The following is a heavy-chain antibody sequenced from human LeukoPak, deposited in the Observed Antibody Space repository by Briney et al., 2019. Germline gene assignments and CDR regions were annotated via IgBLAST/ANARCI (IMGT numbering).Heavy chain of an antibody. D-gene: IGHD2-21*02. Sequence: GGSLRLSCAASGFTFDRFTIHWVRQTPGKGLEWVSLINRRGHTFYADSVKGRFSISRDNSRNSAFLQMNSLRPEDSALYYCAKELDCPSDCLFFHSWGQGTLVTVSS. CDR3: AKELDCPSDCLFFHS. V-gene: IGHV3-43*01. CDR1: GFTFDRFT. J-gene: IGHJ4*02. CDR2: INRRGHT.